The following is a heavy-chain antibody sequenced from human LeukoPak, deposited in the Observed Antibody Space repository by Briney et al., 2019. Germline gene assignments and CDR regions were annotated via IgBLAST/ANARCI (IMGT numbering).Heavy chain of an antibody. J-gene: IGHJ6*02. CDR2: INPNSGGT. CDR3: ARGGYDFVYYYYGMDV. D-gene: IGHD3-3*01. Sequence: ASVKVSCKAFGYTFTSYGISWVRQAPGQGLEWMGRINPNSGGTNYAQKFQGRVTMTRDTSISTAYMELSRLRSDDTAVYYCARGGYDFVYYYYGMDVWGQGTTVTVSS. CDR1: GYTFTSYG. V-gene: IGHV1-2*06.